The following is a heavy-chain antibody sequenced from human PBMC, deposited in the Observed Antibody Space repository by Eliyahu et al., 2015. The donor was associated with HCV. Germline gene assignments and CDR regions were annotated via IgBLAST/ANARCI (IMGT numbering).Heavy chain of an antibody. CDR2: ISXSGGTT. CDR1: GCAFSSYA. Sequence: EVQLLESGGGLVQPGGSLRLSCAASGCAFSSYAVTWVRQAPGKGXGWVXAISXSGGTTYYTDSMKGRITISRDNSKNTVYLQMSSLRAEDTATYYCAKVGEPYSYYDYWGQGTLVTVSS. CDR3: AKVGEPYSYYDY. J-gene: IGHJ4*02. D-gene: IGHD4-11*01. V-gene: IGHV3-23*01.